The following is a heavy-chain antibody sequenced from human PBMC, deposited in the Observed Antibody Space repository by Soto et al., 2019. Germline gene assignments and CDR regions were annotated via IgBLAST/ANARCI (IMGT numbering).Heavy chain of an antibody. Sequence: GGSLRLSCAASGFTFSSYAMSWVRQAPGKGLEWVSAISGSGGSTYYADSVKGRFTISRDNSKNTLYLQMNSLRAEDTAVYYWAKTSCGGDCYSFLDYYYYMDVWGKGTTVTVSS. D-gene: IGHD2-21*01. J-gene: IGHJ6*03. CDR3: AKTSCGGDCYSFLDYYYYMDV. CDR1: GFTFSSYA. CDR2: ISGSGGST. V-gene: IGHV3-23*01.